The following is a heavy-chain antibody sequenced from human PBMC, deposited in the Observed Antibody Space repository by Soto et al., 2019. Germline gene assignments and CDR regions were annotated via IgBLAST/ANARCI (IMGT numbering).Heavy chain of an antibody. Sequence: GASVKVFLQGIWIHLQQLLYVLGATGPWTGLEWMGGTNPSGGSTTYAQKFQGRLTTTRDTSTSTVYMELSSLTSADTAVYYCARAPYSSGWSCDYWGQGTLVTVSS. CDR2: TNPSGGST. CDR1: IHLQQLL. CDR3: ARAPYSSGWSCDY. J-gene: IGHJ4*02. D-gene: IGHD6-19*01. V-gene: IGHV1-46*01.